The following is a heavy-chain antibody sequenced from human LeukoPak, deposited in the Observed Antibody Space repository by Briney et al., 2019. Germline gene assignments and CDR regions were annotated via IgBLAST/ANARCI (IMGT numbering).Heavy chain of an antibody. CDR1: GYTFTDYY. V-gene: IGHV1-2*02. CDR3: AKRGYCTNGVCLRSDRQTPNYYYYYMDV. Sequence: ASVNVSFKASGYTFTDYYMHWVRQAPGQGREWMGWINPNSCGTNYAQKFQGRVTNNRDSPINTSYMELSSLRSDDTAVYYCAKRGYCTNGVCLRSDRQTPNYYYYYMDVWGKGTTVTVSS. CDR2: INPNSCGT. D-gene: IGHD2-8*01. J-gene: IGHJ6*03.